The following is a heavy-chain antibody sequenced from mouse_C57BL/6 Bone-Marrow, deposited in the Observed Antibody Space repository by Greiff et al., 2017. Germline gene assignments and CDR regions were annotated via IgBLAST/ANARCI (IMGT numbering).Heavy chain of an antibody. V-gene: IGHV14-4*01. CDR3: TTGTTDYCDY. CDR1: GFNIKDDY. Sequence: VQLQQSGAELVRPGASVKLSCTASGFNIKDDYMHWVKQRPEQGLEWIGWIDPENGDTEYASKFQGKATITADTSSNAAYLQLSSLTSEDTAVYYCTTGTTDYCDYWGQGTTLTVSS. J-gene: IGHJ2*01. D-gene: IGHD1-1*01. CDR2: IDPENGDT.